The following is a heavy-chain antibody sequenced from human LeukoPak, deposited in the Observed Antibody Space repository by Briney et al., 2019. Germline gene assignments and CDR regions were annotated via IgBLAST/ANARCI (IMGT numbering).Heavy chain of an antibody. J-gene: IGHJ4*02. CDR2: ISYDGSNK. V-gene: IGHV3-30*03. CDR3: ARLTGWSAIDY. Sequence: PGRSLRLSCAASRFTFSNYGMHWVRQAPGKGLEWVAIISYDGSNKYHADSVKGRFTISRDDSKNTLYLQMNSLRAEDTAVYYCARLTGWSAIDYWGQGAQVTVSS. D-gene: IGHD6-19*01. CDR1: RFTFSNYG.